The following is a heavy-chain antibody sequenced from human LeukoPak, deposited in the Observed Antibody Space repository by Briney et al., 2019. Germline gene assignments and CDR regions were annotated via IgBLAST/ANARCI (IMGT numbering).Heavy chain of an antibody. CDR1: RFTFSSYA. CDR3: ATLKWFGGLSVDY. CDR2: ISYDGSNK. J-gene: IGHJ4*02. D-gene: IGHD3-10*01. Sequence: GGSLRLSCAASRFTFSSYAMHWVRQAPGKGLEWVAVISYDGSNKYYADSVKGRFTISRDNSKNTLYLQMNSLRAEDTAVYYCATLKWFGGLSVDYWGQGTLVTVSS. V-gene: IGHV3-30-3*01.